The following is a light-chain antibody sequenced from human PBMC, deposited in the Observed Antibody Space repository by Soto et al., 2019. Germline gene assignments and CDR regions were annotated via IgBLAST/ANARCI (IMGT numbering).Light chain of an antibody. J-gene: IGLJ2*01. CDR1: NIGSKS. Sequence: SYELTQPPSVSVAPGQTARITCGGDNIGSKSVHWYQQKPGQAPVQVVYDDTDRPSGIPDRFSGSNSGNTATLTISRVEAGDEADYFCQVWDTSSDHVVFGGGTKVTVL. V-gene: IGLV3-21*02. CDR3: QVWDTSSDHVV. CDR2: DDT.